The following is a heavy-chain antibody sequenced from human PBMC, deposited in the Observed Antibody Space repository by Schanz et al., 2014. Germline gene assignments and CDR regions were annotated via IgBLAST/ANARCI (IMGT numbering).Heavy chain of an antibody. Sequence: EVQMLESGGGLVQPGGSLRLSCVASGLTFRRYGMSWVRQAPGKGLEWVSVIAGDGGSPNYVDSVKGRFIISRDNSDNALYLQMNNLSAEDTAVYYCARDKNYDDSAEYGMDVWGQGTTVTVSS. J-gene: IGHJ6*02. CDR3: ARDKNYDDSAEYGMDV. CDR1: GLTFRRYG. V-gene: IGHV3-23*01. CDR2: IAGDGGSP. D-gene: IGHD3-22*01.